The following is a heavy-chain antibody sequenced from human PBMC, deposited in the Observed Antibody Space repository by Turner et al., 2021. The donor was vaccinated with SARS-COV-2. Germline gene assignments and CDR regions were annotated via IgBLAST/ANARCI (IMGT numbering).Heavy chain of an antibody. D-gene: IGHD3-3*01. Sequence: EVQLVESGGGLVKLGGSLRLSCAASGSTFSSYSMNWVRQAPGKGLELVSSISSRSSYIYYADSVKGGVTISRDNAKNSLFLQMNSLRAEDTAVYYCARDLYDFWSGYNSYYYGMDVWGQGTTVTVSS. CDR2: ISSRSSYI. CDR1: GSTFSSYS. V-gene: IGHV3-21*01. CDR3: ARDLYDFWSGYNSYYYGMDV. J-gene: IGHJ6*02.